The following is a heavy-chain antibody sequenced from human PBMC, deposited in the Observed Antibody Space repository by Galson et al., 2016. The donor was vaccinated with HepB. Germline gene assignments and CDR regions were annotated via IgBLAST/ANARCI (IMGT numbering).Heavy chain of an antibody. D-gene: IGHD6-13*01. CDR1: GFSLSTSEVG. CDR2: LYWDDDK. V-gene: IGHV2-5*02. J-gene: IGHJ4*02. Sequence: PALVKPTQTLTLTCTFSGFSLSTSEVGVGWIRQPPGKALEWLTLLYWDDDKRYNPSLKTRLTITKDTSKNQVVLTMTNMDPVDTATYYCAHFRISSWGPYYFDYWGQGTLVTVSS. CDR3: AHFRISSWGPYYFDY.